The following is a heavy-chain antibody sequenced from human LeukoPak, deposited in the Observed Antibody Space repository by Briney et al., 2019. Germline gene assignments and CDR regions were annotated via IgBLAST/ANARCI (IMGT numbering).Heavy chain of an antibody. D-gene: IGHD2-2*01. V-gene: IGHV1-69*04. J-gene: IGHJ6*02. Sequence: SVKVSCKASGGTFSSYAISWVRQAPGQGLEWMGRIIPILGIANYAQKSQGRVTITADKSTSTAYMELSSLRSEDTAVYYCARGVVPAAINPYYYYGMDVWGQGTTVTVSS. CDR1: GGTFSSYA. CDR3: ARGVVPAAINPYYYYGMDV. CDR2: IIPILGIA.